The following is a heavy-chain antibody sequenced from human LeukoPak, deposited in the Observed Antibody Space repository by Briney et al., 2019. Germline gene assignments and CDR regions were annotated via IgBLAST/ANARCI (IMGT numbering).Heavy chain of an antibody. CDR2: INDGGST. J-gene: IGHJ3*02. Sequence: SETLSLTCAVYGGSFSGYYWSWIRQPPGKGLEWIGEINDGGSTNYNPSLKSRVTISVDKSKNQFSLKLSSVTAADTAVYYCARDGGYYDSSGYYQHDAFDIWGQGTMVTVSS. V-gene: IGHV4-34*01. D-gene: IGHD3-22*01. CDR3: ARDGGYYDSSGYYQHDAFDI. CDR1: GGSFSGYY.